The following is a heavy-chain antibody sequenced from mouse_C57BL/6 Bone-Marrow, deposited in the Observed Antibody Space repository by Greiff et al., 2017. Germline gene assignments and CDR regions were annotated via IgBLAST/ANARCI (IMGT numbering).Heavy chain of an antibody. J-gene: IGHJ2*01. CDR2: IYPGSGST. V-gene: IGHV1-55*01. CDR1: GYTFTSYW. CDR3: ARSGDSSGY. D-gene: IGHD3-2*02. Sequence: QVQLQQPGAELVKPGASVKMSCKASGYTFTSYWITWVKQRPGQGLEWIGDIYPGSGSTNYNEKFKSKATLTVATSSSTAYMQLSSLTSEDSAVYYCARSGDSSGYWGQGTTLTVSS.